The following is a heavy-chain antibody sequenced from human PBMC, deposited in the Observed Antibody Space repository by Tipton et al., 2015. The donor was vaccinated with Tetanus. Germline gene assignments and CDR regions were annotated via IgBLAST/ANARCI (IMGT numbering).Heavy chain of an antibody. V-gene: IGHV1-69*06. D-gene: IGHD1-26*01. J-gene: IGHJ4*02. CDR3: ARDHDLGAPLDY. Sequence: QSGAEVKKPGSSVKVSCKASGDTFSNYAISWVRQAPGQGLEWMGGIIPIFGTPYYAQNFQGRVSIAADTSTNTAYMNLYSLTSDDPAIYCWARDHDLGAPLDYWGQGTLVTVSS. CDR2: IIPIFGTP. CDR1: GDTFSNYA.